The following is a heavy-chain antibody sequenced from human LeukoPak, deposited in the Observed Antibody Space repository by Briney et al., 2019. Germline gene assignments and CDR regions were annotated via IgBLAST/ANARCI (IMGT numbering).Heavy chain of an antibody. CDR1: SGSISTSNYY. Sequence: SETLSLTCTVSSGSISTSNYYWGWVRQPPGKGLEWIGEINHSGSTNYNPSLKSRVTISVDTSKNQFSLKLRSVTAADTAVYYCARTTEGYVRGPGYSYYYYMDVWGKGTTVTISS. CDR3: ARTTEGYVRGPGYSYYYYMDV. J-gene: IGHJ6*03. V-gene: IGHV4-39*07. CDR2: INHSGST. D-gene: IGHD5-12*01.